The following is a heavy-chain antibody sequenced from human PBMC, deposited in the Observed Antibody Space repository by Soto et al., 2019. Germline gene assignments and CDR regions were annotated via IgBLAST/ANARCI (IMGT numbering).Heavy chain of an antibody. CDR1: GGTFSIYA. J-gene: IGHJ6*02. D-gene: IGHD2-8*01. CDR2: IIPIFGTA. V-gene: IGHV1-69*13. Sequence: GASVKVSCKASGGTFSIYAISWVRQAPGQGLEWMGGIIPIFGTANYAQKFQGRVTITADESTSTAYMELSSLRSEDTAVYYCARDWTREIGYCTNGVCFYGMDVWGQGTTVTVSS. CDR3: ARDWTREIGYCTNGVCFYGMDV.